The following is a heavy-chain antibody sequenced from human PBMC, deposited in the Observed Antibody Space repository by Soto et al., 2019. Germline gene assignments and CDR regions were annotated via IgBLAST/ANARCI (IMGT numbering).Heavy chain of an antibody. CDR2: IYHSGST. CDR1: GGSISSGGYS. CDR3: ASSQTTVTSYDY. D-gene: IGHD4-17*01. J-gene: IGHJ4*02. V-gene: IGHV4-30-2*01. Sequence: QLQLQESGSGLVKPSQTLSLTCAVSGGSISSGGYSWSWIRQPPGKGLEWIGYIYHSGSTYYNPSLTSRVTISVDSSKNQFSLKLSSVTAADTAVYYCASSQTTVTSYDYWGQGTLVTVSS.